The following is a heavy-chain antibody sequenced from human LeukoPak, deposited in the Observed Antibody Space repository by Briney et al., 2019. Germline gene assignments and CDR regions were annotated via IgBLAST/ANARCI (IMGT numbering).Heavy chain of an antibody. J-gene: IGHJ3*02. Sequence: GGSLRLSCAASGFTFSSYAMGWVRQAPGKGLEWVSAISGSGGSTYYADSVKGRFTISRDNSRNTLYLHMNSRRAEDVAVYYCARQEQWGAFDIWGQGTMVTVSS. CDR2: ISGSGGST. V-gene: IGHV3-23*01. CDR3: ARQEQWGAFDI. D-gene: IGHD6-19*01. CDR1: GFTFSSYA.